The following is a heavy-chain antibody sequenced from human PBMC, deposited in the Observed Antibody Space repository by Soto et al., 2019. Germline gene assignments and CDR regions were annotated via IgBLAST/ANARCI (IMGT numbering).Heavy chain of an antibody. J-gene: IGHJ6*02. Sequence: DVQLVESGGGVVQPGGSMRLSCADSGLSFNIYWMHWVRQVPGKGLVWLARINSDGSHTIYVDSVKGRFTISRDNAKNTVFLQMDSLRDEETGVYYCAGGMAGLDVWGQGTTVTVSS. CDR1: GLSFNIYW. CDR3: AGGMAGLDV. CDR2: INSDGSHT. V-gene: IGHV3-74*01.